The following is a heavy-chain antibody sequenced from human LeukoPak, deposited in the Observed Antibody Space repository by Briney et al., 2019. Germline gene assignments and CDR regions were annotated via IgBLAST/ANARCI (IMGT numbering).Heavy chain of an antibody. V-gene: IGHV1-58*01. Sequence: GTSVKVSCKASGFTFPSSAVQWVRPARGQRLEWIGWIVVGSGNTNYAQKFQERVTITRDMSTSLVYMELSSLRSEDTAVYYCAAEAAYYYDSRDAFDVWGQGTMVTVSS. D-gene: IGHD3-22*01. CDR3: AAEAAYYYDSRDAFDV. CDR2: IVVGSGNT. CDR1: GFTFPSSA. J-gene: IGHJ3*01.